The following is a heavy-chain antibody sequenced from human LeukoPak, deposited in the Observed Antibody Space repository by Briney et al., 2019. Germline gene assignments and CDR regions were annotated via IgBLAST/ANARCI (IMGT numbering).Heavy chain of an antibody. Sequence: GGSLRLSCAASGFTFSSYWMSWVRQAPGKGLEWVANIKQDGSEKYYVDSVKGRFTISRDNAKSSLYLQMNSLRTDDTALYYCARAFGGNYSPAGSWGQGTLVTVSS. CDR1: GFTFSSYW. V-gene: IGHV3-7*03. J-gene: IGHJ5*02. CDR2: IKQDGSEK. CDR3: ARAFGGNYSPAGS. D-gene: IGHD1-26*01.